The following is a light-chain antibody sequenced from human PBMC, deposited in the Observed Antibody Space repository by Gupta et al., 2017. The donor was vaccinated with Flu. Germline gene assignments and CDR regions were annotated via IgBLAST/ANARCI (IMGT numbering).Light chain of an antibody. CDR1: PRIKTV. CDR3: QHYHTYPGT. V-gene: IGKV1-5*03. CDR2: NAS. J-gene: IGKJ2*02. Sequence: PSSLSAASGDRVSITCRARPRIKTVWARDQQKSGKAPTVVSENASTLKRGVPSWSGGSGAGTEFTLTNSGLQPDDCATYYCQHYHTYPGTFGQGTKVEI.